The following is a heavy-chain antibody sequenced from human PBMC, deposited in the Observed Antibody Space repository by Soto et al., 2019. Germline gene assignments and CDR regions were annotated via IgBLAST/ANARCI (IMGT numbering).Heavy chain of an antibody. CDR2: IIPVLGPA. CDR3: VRAAKRYFDY. D-gene: IGHD6-25*01. V-gene: IGHV1-69*06. Sequence: QVQLVQSGAEVRKPGSSVKVSCKASGVTYNTFAVSWVRRAPGQGLEWMGGIIPVLGPAFYAQKFQGRVMITADKSTSTAYLELTSLRSEDTAVYYCVRAAKRYFDYWGQGTLVTVSS. CDR1: GVTYNTFA. J-gene: IGHJ4*02.